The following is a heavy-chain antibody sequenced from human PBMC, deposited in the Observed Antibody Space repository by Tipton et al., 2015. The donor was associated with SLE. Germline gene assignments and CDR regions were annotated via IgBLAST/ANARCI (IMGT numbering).Heavy chain of an antibody. J-gene: IGHJ4*02. CDR3: ARSCPYSSSSYYFDY. CDR2: IYYSGST. CDR1: GGPISSYY. D-gene: IGHD6-6*01. V-gene: IGHV4-59*01. Sequence: LRLSCTVSGGPISSYYWSWIRQPPGKGLEWIGYIYYSGSTNYNPSLKSRVTISVDTSKNQFSLKLSSVTAADTAVYYCARSCPYSSSSYYFDYWGQGTLVTVSS.